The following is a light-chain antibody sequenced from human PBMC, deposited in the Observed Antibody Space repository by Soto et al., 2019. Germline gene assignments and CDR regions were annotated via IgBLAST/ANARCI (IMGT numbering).Light chain of an antibody. CDR3: QSYDSSLSVV. Sequence: QSVLTQPPSVSGAPGQRVTISCTGSSSNIGAGYDVHWYQQLPGTAPKLLIYVNSNRPSGVPDRFSGSKSGTPASLAITGLQAEDEADYYCQSYDSSLSVVFGGVTKLTVL. CDR1: SSNIGAGYD. V-gene: IGLV1-40*01. CDR2: VNS. J-gene: IGLJ2*01.